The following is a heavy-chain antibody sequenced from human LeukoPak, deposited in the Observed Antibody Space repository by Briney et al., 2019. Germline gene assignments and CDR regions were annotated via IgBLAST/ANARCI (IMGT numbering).Heavy chain of an antibody. CDR2: IYHSGST. CDR1: GGSISSFR. D-gene: IGHD3-10*01. Sequence: SETLSLTCTVSGGSISSFRWNWVRQPAGKGLEWIGEIYHSGSTNYNPSLKSRVTISVDKSKNQFSLKLSSVTAADTAVYYCAINMVRGVIINDYWGQGTLVTVSP. CDR3: AINMVRGVIINDY. V-gene: IGHV4-59*12. J-gene: IGHJ4*02.